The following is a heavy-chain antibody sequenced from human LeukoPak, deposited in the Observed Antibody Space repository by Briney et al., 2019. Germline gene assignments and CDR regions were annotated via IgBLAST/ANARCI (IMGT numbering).Heavy chain of an antibody. V-gene: IGHV3-7*01. J-gene: IGHJ6*04. CDR3: ARDYYDSSLDV. CDR1: GFTFSSYS. CDR2: IKQDGSEK. Sequence: GGSLRLSCAASGFTFSSYSMSWVRQAPGKGLEWVANIKQDGSEKYYVDSVKGRFTIPRDNAKNSLYLQMNSLRAEDTAVYYCARDYYDSSLDVWGKGTTVTISS. D-gene: IGHD3-22*01.